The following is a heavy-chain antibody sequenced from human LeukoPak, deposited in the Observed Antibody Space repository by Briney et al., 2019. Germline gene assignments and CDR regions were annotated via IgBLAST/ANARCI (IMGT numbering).Heavy chain of an antibody. D-gene: IGHD3-10*01. CDR1: GFTFSSSV. CDR3: ATSYYYTSGSYYKPSDPLDY. Sequence: GGSLRLSCVVSGFTFSSSVIHWVRQAPGKGLEWVAVILYDGSNKYYADSVKGRFTISRDNSKNTLYLQMNSLRAEDTAVYYCATSYYYTSGSYYKPSDPLDYWGQGTLVTVSS. J-gene: IGHJ4*02. V-gene: IGHV3-30*03. CDR2: ILYDGSNK.